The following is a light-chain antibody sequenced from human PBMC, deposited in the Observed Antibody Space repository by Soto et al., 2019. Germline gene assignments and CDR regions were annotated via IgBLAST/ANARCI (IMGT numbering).Light chain of an antibody. Sequence: NFMLNQPHSVSESPGKTITISCTRSRGSIASNYVQWYQQRPGSAPTTVIYEDNQRPSGVPDRFSGSIDTSSNSASLTISGLKTEDEADYSCQSYDSSNVIFGGGTKLTVL. J-gene: IGLJ2*01. CDR3: QSYDSSNVI. CDR2: EDN. V-gene: IGLV6-57*04. CDR1: RGSIASNY.